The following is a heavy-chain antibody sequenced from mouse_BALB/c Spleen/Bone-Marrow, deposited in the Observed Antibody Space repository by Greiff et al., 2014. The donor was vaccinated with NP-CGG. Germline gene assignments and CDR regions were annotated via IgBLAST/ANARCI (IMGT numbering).Heavy chain of an antibody. Sequence: QVQLQQSGPGLVAPSQSLSITCTVSGFSLTDYGVSWIRQPPGKGLEWLGVIWGGGITYHNSTLKSRLSISKDNPKNQVFLKMNSLQTDDTARYYCAKLNWDEGDYWGQGTTLTVSS. D-gene: IGHD4-1*01. CDR1: GFSLTDYG. CDR2: IWGGGIT. J-gene: IGHJ2*01. CDR3: AKLNWDEGDY. V-gene: IGHV2-6-5*01.